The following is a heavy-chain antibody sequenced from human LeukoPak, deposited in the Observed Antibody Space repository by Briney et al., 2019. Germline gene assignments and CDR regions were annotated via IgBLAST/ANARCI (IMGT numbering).Heavy chain of an antibody. J-gene: IGHJ4*02. D-gene: IGHD1-14*01. CDR2: ISSSSSYI. V-gene: IGHV3-21*06. CDR1: GFTFSSYS. Sequence: PGGSLRLSCGASGFTFSSYSMNWVRQAPGKGLEWVSCISSSSSYICYVDSVKGRFTISRDNAKNSVYLQMNGLRAEDTGVYYCTRLAAAGSGRWAPDYWGQGTLVTVSS. CDR3: TRLAAAGSGRWAPDY.